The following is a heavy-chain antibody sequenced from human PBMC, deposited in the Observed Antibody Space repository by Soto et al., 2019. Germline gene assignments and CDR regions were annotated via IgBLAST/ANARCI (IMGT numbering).Heavy chain of an antibody. CDR2: ILPIFPTP. CDR1: GGTFGNSA. J-gene: IGHJ6*02. V-gene: IGHV1-69*12. CDR3: ARDKNRLQIGGNYYCGMDV. D-gene: IGHD2-2*01. Sequence: QVQLVQSGAEVKKPGSSVTVSCKASGGTFGNSAISWVRQAPGQGLEWMGGILPIFPTPDYAQKFPGRVTITAAESRGAAYMEWTSPRSEDTAVYYCARDKNRLQIGGNYYCGMDVWGQGTTVTVSS.